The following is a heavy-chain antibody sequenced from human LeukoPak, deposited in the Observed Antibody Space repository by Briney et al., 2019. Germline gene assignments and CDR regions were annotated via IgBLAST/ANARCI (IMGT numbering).Heavy chain of an antibody. J-gene: IGHJ4*02. CDR1: GYTFTTYY. CDR3: ARVGSAAATADY. Sequence: ASVKVSCKASGYTFTTYYMHWVRQAPGQGPKWMGIINPRGGSTDYSQKFQGRITMTSDTSTSTVYMELSSLRSDDTAVYFCARVGSAAATADYWGQGTLVTVSS. V-gene: IGHV1-46*01. CDR2: INPRGGST. D-gene: IGHD6-25*01.